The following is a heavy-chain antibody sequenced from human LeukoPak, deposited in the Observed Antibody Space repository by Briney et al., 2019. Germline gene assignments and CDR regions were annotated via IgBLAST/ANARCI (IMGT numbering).Heavy chain of an antibody. CDR2: ISSSGSTI. CDR3: ARRRYNWNAIDY. D-gene: IGHD1-20*01. CDR1: GFTLSDYY. J-gene: IGHJ4*02. V-gene: IGHV3-11*01. Sequence: GGSLRLSCAASGFTLSDYYMSWIRQAPGKGLEWVSYISSSGSTIYYADSVKGRFTISRDNAKNSLYPQMNSLRAEDTAVYYCARRRYNWNAIDYWGQGTLVTVSS.